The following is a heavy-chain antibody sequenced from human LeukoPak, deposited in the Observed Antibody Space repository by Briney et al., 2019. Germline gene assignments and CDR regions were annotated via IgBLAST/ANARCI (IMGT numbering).Heavy chain of an antibody. CDR2: FDPEDGET. D-gene: IGHD3-9*01. CDR3: ARGGYYDILTGYQIDY. Sequence: ASVKVSCKVSGYTLTELSMHWVRQAPGKGLEWMGGFDPEDGETIYAQKFQGRVTMTEDTSTDTAYMELSSLRSEDTAVYYCARGGYYDILTGYQIDYWGQGTLVTVSS. J-gene: IGHJ4*02. CDR1: GYTLTELS. V-gene: IGHV1-24*01.